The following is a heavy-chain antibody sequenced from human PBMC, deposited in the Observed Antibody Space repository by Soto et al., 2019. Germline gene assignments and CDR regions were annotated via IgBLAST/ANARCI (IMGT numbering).Heavy chain of an antibody. Sequence: GGSLRLSSAASGFTFSNAWMNWVRQAPGKGLEWVGRIKSKTDGGTTDYAAPVKGRFTISRDDSKNTLYLQMNSLKTEDTAVYYCTTDPVTMIVVVPSSGWGQGTLVTAPQ. V-gene: IGHV3-15*07. J-gene: IGHJ4*02. D-gene: IGHD3-22*01. CDR3: TTDPVTMIVVVPSSG. CDR2: IKSKTDGGTT. CDR1: GFTFSNAW.